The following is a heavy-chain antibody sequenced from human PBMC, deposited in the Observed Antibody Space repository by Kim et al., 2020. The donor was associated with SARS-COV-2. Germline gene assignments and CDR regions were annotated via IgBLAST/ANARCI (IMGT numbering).Heavy chain of an antibody. J-gene: IGHJ5*01. D-gene: IGHD4-17*01. CDR3: TTDLTGLTTVTSQTDS. CDR1: GFTFSNAW. CDR2: IKSKTDGGTT. Sequence: GGSLRLSCAASGFTFSNAWMSWVRQAPGKGLEWVGRIKSKTDGGTTDYAAPVKGRFTISRDDSKNTLYLQMNSLKTEDTAVYYCTTDLTGLTTVTSQTDSWGQGNLVTVSS. V-gene: IGHV3-15*01.